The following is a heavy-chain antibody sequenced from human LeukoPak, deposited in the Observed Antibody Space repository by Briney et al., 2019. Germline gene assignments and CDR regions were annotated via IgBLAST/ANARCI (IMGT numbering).Heavy chain of an antibody. D-gene: IGHD5-12*01. Sequence: ASVKVSYKASGYTFTGYYMHWVRQAPGQGLEWMGWINPNSGGTNYAQKFQGRVTMTRDTSISTAYMELSRLRSDDTAVYYCARAEDIVATYDYWGQGTLVTVSS. CDR3: ARAEDIVATYDY. CDR1: GYTFTGYY. V-gene: IGHV1-2*02. J-gene: IGHJ4*02. CDR2: INPNSGGT.